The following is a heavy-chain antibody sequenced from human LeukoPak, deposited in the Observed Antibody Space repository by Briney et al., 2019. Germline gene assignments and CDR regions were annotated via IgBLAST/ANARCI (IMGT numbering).Heavy chain of an antibody. CDR3: ARVINSAAGGGYGMDV. D-gene: IGHD6-13*01. CDR2: IYYSGST. Sequence: SETLSLTCTVSGGSISSYYWSWMRQPPGKGLEWIGYIYYSGSTNSNPSLKSRVTISVDTSKNQFSLKLSSVTAADTAVYYCARVINSAAGGGYGMDVWGQGTTVTVSS. V-gene: IGHV4-59*01. J-gene: IGHJ6*02. CDR1: GGSISSYY.